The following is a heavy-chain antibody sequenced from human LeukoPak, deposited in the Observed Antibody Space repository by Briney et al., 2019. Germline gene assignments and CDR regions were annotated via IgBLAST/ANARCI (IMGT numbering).Heavy chain of an antibody. Sequence: GRPLRLSCAASGFTFSSYAMHWVRQAPGKGLEWVAVISYDGSNKYYADSVKGRFTISRDNSKNTLYLQMNSLRAEDTAVYYCASLMHWGQGTLVTVSS. CDR3: ASLMH. CDR1: GFTFSSYA. D-gene: IGHD2-8*01. CDR2: ISYDGSNK. V-gene: IGHV3-30*04. J-gene: IGHJ4*02.